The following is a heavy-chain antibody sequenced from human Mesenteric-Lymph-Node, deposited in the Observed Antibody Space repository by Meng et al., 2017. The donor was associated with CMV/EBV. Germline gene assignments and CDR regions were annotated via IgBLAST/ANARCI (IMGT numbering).Heavy chain of an antibody. J-gene: IGHJ5*01. CDR1: GFIFSTYG. Sequence: GESLKISCEASGFIFSTYGMHWVRQAPGKGLEWVALIRYDGETKYYADSVKGRFSIYRDISKNMLYLHMSSLRPEDTAVYHCAKDPPEFWSGKNWFDSWGQGTLVTVSS. D-gene: IGHD3-3*01. V-gene: IGHV3-30*02. CDR2: IRYDGETK. CDR3: AKDPPEFWSGKNWFDS.